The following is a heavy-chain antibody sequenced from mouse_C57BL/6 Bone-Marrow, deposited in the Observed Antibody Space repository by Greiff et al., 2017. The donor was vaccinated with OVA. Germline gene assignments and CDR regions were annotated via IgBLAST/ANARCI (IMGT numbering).Heavy chain of an antibody. CDR3: TRTDYSNYGFYYYAMDY. CDR1: GYTFTDYE. J-gene: IGHJ4*01. Sequence: VQLQESGAELVRPGASVTLSCKASGYTFTDYEMHWVKQTPVHGLEWIGAIDPETGGTAYNQKFKGKAILTADKSSSTAYMELRSLTSEDSAVYYCTRTDYSNYGFYYYAMDYWGQGTSVTVSS. D-gene: IGHD2-5*01. CDR2: IDPETGGT. V-gene: IGHV1-15*01.